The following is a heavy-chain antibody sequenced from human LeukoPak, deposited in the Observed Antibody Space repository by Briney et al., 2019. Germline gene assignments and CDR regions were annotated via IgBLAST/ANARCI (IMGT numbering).Heavy chain of an antibody. V-gene: IGHV3-7*01. J-gene: IGHJ4*02. CDR2: IKQDGSEK. D-gene: IGHD5-18*01. CDR3: ARDLFSGYSYGIDY. CDR1: GFTFSSSW. Sequence: GGSLRLSCAASGFTFSSSWMTWVRQAPGKGLERVANIKQDGSEKYYVDSVKGRFTISRDNAKNSLYLQMNSLRAEDTAVYYCARDLFSGYSYGIDYWGQGTLVTVSS.